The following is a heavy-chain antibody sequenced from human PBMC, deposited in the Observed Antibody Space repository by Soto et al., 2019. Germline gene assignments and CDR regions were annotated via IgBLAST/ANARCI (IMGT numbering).Heavy chain of an antibody. D-gene: IGHD2-2*01. V-gene: IGHV4-39*01. J-gene: IGHJ5*02. CDR1: GGSISSSSYY. CDR2: IYYSGST. CDR3: ASLGIVPAANNRLDP. Sequence: PSETLSRTCTVSGGSISSSSYYWGWIRQPPGKGLEWIGSIYYSGSTYYNPSLKSRVTISVDTSKNQFSLKLSSVTAADTAVYYCASLGIVPAANNRLDPWPQGSLVIV.